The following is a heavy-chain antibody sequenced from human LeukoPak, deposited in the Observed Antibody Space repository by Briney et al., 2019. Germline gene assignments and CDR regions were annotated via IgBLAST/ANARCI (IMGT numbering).Heavy chain of an antibody. V-gene: IGHV3-11*01. CDR3: TTGLRAADTN. Sequence: GGSLRLSCAASGFTFSDYYMSWIRQAPGKGLEWVSYISSSGSTIYYADSVKGRFTISRDNAKNSLYLQMNSLKTEDTAVYYCTTGLRAADTNWGLGTLVTVSS. CDR2: ISSSGSTI. D-gene: IGHD6-13*01. CDR1: GFTFSDYY. J-gene: IGHJ4*02.